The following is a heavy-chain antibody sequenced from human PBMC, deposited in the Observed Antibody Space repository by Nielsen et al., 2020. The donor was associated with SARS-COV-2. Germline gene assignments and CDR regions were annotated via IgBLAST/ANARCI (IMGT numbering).Heavy chain of an antibody. CDR3: ARAAGGYYDFWSGFACYGMDV. D-gene: IGHD3-3*01. V-gene: IGHV3-23*01. Sequence: VRQAPGKGLEWVSAISGSGGSTYYADSVKGRFTISRDNAKNSLYLQMNSLRAEDTAVYYCARAAGGYYDFWSGFACYGMDVWGQGTTVTVSS. CDR2: ISGSGGST. J-gene: IGHJ6*02.